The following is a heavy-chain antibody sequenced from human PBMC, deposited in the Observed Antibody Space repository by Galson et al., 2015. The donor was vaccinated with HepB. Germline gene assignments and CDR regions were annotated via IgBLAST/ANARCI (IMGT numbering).Heavy chain of an antibody. D-gene: IGHD5-24*01. Sequence: SVKVSCKASGGSFISFAISWVRQAPGQGLEWMGGIMPVFAIANYAQKSQGRVTITADTSTRTTTAYMGLSSLTSDDTGVYYCAIGMGDGDNLGRYYCYGLDVWGQGTTVTVSS. CDR1: GGSFISFA. J-gene: IGHJ6*02. V-gene: IGHV1-69*10. CDR2: IMPVFAIA. CDR3: AIGMGDGDNLGRYYCYGLDV.